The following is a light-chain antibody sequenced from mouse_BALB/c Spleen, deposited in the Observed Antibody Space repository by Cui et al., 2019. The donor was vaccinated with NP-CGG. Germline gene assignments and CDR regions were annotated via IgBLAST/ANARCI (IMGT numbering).Light chain of an antibody. CDR3: ALWYSNHWV. CDR2: GTK. V-gene: IGLV1*01. J-gene: IGLJ1*01. CDR1: TGAVTTSNY. Sequence: QASVTQESALTTSPGETVTLTSRSSTGAVTTSNYANWVQEKPDHLFTGLIGGTKNRAPGVPARFSGSLIGDKAALTITGAQTEDEAIYFCALWYSNHWVFGGGTKLTVL.